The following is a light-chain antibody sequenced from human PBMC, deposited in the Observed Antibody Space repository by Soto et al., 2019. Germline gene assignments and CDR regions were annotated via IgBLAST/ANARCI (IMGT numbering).Light chain of an antibody. CDR3: QQYGTSPMYT. CDR2: GSS. V-gene: IGKV3-20*01. J-gene: IGKJ2*01. Sequence: EIVLTQSPGTLSLSPGERATLSCRASQIVSTTYLAWYQQKPGQAPRLLIYGSSSRAPGIPDGFSGSGSGTDFTLTISTLEPEDFAVYFCQQYGTSPMYTFGQGTKLEI. CDR1: QIVSTTY.